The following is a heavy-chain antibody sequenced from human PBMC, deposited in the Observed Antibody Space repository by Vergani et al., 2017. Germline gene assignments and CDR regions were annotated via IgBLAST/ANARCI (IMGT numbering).Heavy chain of an antibody. CDR3: AREQMTTVTTFLSAGFDP. V-gene: IGHV3-11*01. D-gene: IGHD4-17*01. CDR1: GFTFSDYY. CDR2: ISSSGSTI. J-gene: IGHJ5*02. Sequence: VQLLESGGGLVQPGGSLRLSCAASGFTFSDYYMSWIRQAPGKGLEWVSYISSSGSTIYYADSVKGRFTISRDNAKNSLYLQMNSLRAEDTAVYYCAREQMTTVTTFLSAGFDPWGQGTLVTVSS.